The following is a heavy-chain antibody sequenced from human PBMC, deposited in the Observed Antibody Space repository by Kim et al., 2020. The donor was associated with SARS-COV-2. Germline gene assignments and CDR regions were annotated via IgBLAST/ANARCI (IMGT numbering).Heavy chain of an antibody. CDR3: ARHAMTTDSLVWFDP. D-gene: IGHD4-17*01. V-gene: IGHV4-59*08. J-gene: IGHJ5*02. Sequence: PSLKGRGTISVDTSKNQFSLKLSSVTAADTAVYYCARHAMTTDSLVWFDPWGQGTLVTVSS.